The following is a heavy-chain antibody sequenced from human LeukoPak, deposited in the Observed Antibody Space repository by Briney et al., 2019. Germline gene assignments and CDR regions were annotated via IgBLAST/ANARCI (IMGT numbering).Heavy chain of an antibody. V-gene: IGHV4-30-4*01. D-gene: IGHD2-15*01. J-gene: IGHJ5*02. Sequence: PSQTLSLTCTVSGGSISCGDYYWSWIRQPPGKGLKWIGYIFYSGNTYYNPSLKSRVPISVDTSKNQFSLRLNSVTAADTAVYYCASTVVVAATFWFDPWGQGTLVTVSS. CDR1: GGSISCGDYY. CDR2: IFYSGNT. CDR3: ASTVVVAATFWFDP.